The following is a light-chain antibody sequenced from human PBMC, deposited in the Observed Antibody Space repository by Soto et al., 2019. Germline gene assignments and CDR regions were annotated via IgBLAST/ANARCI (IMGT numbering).Light chain of an antibody. CDR2: AAS. V-gene: IGKV1-9*01. CDR3: QRLDDYPIT. J-gene: IGKJ5*01. Sequence: DIQLTQSPSFLSASVGDRVTITCRASQDISSYLAWYQQKPGKAPKFLIYAASTLQSGVPSRFSGSGSGTEFTLTVSSLQPEDFATYYCQRLDDYPITFRQGTRLEIK. CDR1: QDISSY.